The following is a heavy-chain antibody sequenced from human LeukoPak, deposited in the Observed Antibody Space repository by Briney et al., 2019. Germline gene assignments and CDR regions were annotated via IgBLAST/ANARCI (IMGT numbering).Heavy chain of an antibody. V-gene: IGHV3-48*03. J-gene: IGHJ4*02. CDR2: ISSSGSTI. CDR1: VFPFRHYA. D-gene: IGHD5-18*01. Sequence: LLRSALVFPFRHYAINCARQAPGKGLERASYISSSGSTIYYAASVKGRFTISSDNAKNSLYLQMNSLSAEATAVYYCAKRGYSYGYHFDYWGQRTLVTVSS. CDR3: AKRGYSYGYHFDY.